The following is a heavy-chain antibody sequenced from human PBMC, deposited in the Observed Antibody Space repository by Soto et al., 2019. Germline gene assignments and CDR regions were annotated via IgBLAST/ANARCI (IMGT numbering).Heavy chain of an antibody. Sequence: EVQLLESGGGLVQPGGSLRLSCAASGFTFSNYAMHWVRQAPGKGLEWVSLISGSATNTYYADSVKGRFTISRDNSKNRLYLQMNSLRVEDTAVYFCARDLVGKGDYWGQGTLVTVSS. CDR1: GFTFSNYA. V-gene: IGHV3-23*01. J-gene: IGHJ4*02. CDR2: ISGSATNT. D-gene: IGHD1-26*01. CDR3: ARDLVGKGDY.